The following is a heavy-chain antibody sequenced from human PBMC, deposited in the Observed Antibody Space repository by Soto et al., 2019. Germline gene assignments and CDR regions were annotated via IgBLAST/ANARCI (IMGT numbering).Heavy chain of an antibody. Sequence: SLRPSYAPSGFTFSIYGMHGLRQAPGEGLEWVAVISYDGSNKYYAEYEKGRFTNSRDNSKITLYLQMNSLRVEDTAVYYCAKDYGYCSGGSCYSSGWFDP. D-gene: IGHD2-15*01. V-gene: IGHV3-30*18. CDR2: ISYDGSNK. J-gene: IGHJ5*02. CDR1: GFTFSIYG. CDR3: AKDYGYCSGGSCYSSGWFDP.